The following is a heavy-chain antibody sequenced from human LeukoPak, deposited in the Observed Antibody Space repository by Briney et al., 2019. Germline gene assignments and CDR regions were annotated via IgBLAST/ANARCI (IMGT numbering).Heavy chain of an antibody. CDR3: VRGIGGDYDFDY. J-gene: IGHJ4*02. Sequence: VGSLRLSCAASGFTFSSVSMNCVRQAPGKGLEWVSSISGVGTYKYYADSLKGRFTISRDNAKNSLYLQMDSLRAEDTAMYYCVRGIGGDYDFDYWGQGTLVTVSS. D-gene: IGHD2-21*02. CDR1: GFTFSSVS. CDR2: ISGVGTYK. V-gene: IGHV3-21*01.